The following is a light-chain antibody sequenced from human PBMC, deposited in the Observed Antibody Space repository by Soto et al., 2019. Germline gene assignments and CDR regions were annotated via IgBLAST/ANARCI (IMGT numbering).Light chain of an antibody. J-gene: IGLJ2*01. CDR3: QSYDTGLSGHVV. Sequence: QSVLTQPPSLSGAPGQNIIISCTGGGSNIGAGFDVHWYQQLPGTAPKLLIYGNTNRPSGVPDRFSGSKSGTSASLVITGLQAEDEADYYYQSYDTGLSGHVVFGGGTKLTVL. V-gene: IGLV1-40*01. CDR1: GSNIGAGFD. CDR2: GNT.